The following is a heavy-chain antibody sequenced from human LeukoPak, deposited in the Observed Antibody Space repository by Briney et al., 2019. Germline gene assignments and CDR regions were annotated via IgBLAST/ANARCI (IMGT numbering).Heavy chain of an antibody. J-gene: IGHJ4*02. V-gene: IGHV3-23*01. D-gene: IGHD2-21*02. CDR2: ISGSGGST. CDR1: GFTFSSFW. Sequence: TGGSLRLSCAASGFTFSSFWMSWVRQAPGKGLEWVSAISGSGGSTYYADSVKGRFTISRDNSKNTLYLQMNSLRAEDTAVYYCATLPVVTSTYYFDYWGQGTLVTVSS. CDR3: ATLPVVTSTYYFDY.